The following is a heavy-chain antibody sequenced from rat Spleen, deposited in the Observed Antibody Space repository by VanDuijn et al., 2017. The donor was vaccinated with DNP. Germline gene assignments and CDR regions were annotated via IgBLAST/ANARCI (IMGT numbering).Heavy chain of an antibody. J-gene: IGHJ4*01. V-gene: IGHV5-25*01. CDR1: GFTFSNYD. Sequence: EVQLVESGGGLVQPGRSLKLSCAASGFTFSNYDMAWVRQAPTKGLEWVASISTSGSKTYYSDSAQGQFTVSRDDAKSTLYLQMNSLESEDTATYYCARDNYGTYGAMDAWGQGTSVTVSS. D-gene: IGHD1-3*01. CDR2: ISTSGSKT. CDR3: ARDNYGTYGAMDA.